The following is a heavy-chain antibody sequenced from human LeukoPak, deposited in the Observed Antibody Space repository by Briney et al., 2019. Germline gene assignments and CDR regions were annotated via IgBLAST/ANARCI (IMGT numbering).Heavy chain of an antibody. CDR2: IYYSGST. D-gene: IGHD1-7*01. Sequence: SETLSLTCTVSGGSISSGDYYWSWIRQPPGKGLEWIGYIYYSGSTYYNPSLKSRVTISVDTSKYQFSLKLSSVTAADTAVYYCARVEAMELFDYWGQGTLVTVSS. J-gene: IGHJ4*02. CDR1: GGSISSGDYY. V-gene: IGHV4-30-4*01. CDR3: ARVEAMELFDY.